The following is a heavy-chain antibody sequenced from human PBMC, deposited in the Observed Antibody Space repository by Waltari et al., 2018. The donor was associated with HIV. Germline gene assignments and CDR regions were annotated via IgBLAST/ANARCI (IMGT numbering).Heavy chain of an antibody. CDR3: VRGGEGTYGDY. V-gene: IGHV3-21*01. D-gene: IGHD3-16*01. J-gene: IGHJ4*02. CDR1: GFSFSYYS. Sequence: DVQLVESGGGLVKPGGSLRLACAGSGFSFSYYSMNWVRQAPGKGLEWVSSISRDSRYIYYADSVNGRFTISRDNARNSLFLQMNSLRADDTAVYYCVRGGEGTYGDYWGQGTLVTVSS. CDR2: ISRDSRYI.